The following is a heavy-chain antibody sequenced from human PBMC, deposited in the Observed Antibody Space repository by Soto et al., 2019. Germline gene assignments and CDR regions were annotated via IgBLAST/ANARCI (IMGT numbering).Heavy chain of an antibody. Sequence: GESLKISCQGSGYSFTSYWISWVRQMPGKGLEWMGRIDPSDSYTNYSPSFQGHVTISADKSISTAYLQWSSLKASDTAMYYCARRRVNPHAYYYYGMDVWGQGTTVTVSS. J-gene: IGHJ6*02. CDR1: GYSFTSYW. CDR2: IDPSDSYT. V-gene: IGHV5-10-1*01. CDR3: ARRRVNPHAYYYYGMDV.